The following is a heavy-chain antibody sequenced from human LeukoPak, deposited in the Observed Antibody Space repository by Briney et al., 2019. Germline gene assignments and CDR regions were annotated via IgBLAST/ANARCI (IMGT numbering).Heavy chain of an antibody. V-gene: IGHV1-69*05. CDR2: IIPIFGTA. J-gene: IGHJ3*02. CDR1: GGTFSSYA. CDR3: ARIYDFWSGDDAFDI. D-gene: IGHD3-3*01. Sequence: ASVKVSCKASGGTFSSYAISWVRQAPGQGLEWMGGIIPIFGTANYAQKFQGRVTITTDESTSTAYMELSSLRSEDTAVYYCARIYDFWSGDDAFDIWGQGTMVTVSS.